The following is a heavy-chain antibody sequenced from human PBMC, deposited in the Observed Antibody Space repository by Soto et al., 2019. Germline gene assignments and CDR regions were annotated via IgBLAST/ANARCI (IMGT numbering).Heavy chain of an antibody. J-gene: IGHJ4*02. D-gene: IGHD3-9*01. CDR1: GVNFGDYA. V-gene: IGHV3-30-3*01. Sequence: QVQPVESGGGVVQPGGSLRLSCAASGVNFGDYAMHWVRQAPGKGLEWVAVISGDGRVTFYTDSVKGRFIISRDNSKSTLFMQLNSLRAEDTAFYYCARARYFAGYVKEACDTWCQGILVSVSS. CDR2: ISGDGRVT. CDR3: ARARYFAGYVKEACDT.